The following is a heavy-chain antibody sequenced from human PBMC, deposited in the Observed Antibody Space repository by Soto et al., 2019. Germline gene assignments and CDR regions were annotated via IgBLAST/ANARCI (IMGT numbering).Heavy chain of an antibody. Sequence: GGSLRHSCAASGFTFSSYGMHWVRQAPGKGLEWVAVISYDGSNKYYADSVKGRFTISRDNSKNTLYLQMNSLRAEDTAVYYCAKDFSAHIVVVVAATKRYYYYGMDVWGQGTTVTVSS. CDR2: ISYDGSNK. V-gene: IGHV3-30*18. D-gene: IGHD2-15*01. CDR1: GFTFSSYG. CDR3: AKDFSAHIVVVVAATKRYYYYGMDV. J-gene: IGHJ6*02.